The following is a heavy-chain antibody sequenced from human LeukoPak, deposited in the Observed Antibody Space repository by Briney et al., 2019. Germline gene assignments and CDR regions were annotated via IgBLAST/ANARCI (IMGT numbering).Heavy chain of an antibody. V-gene: IGHV3-9*01. CDR1: GFTFTDYA. J-gene: IGHJ4*02. D-gene: IGHD6-6*01. CDR3: ARGPNSNWSGLDF. Sequence: PGGSLRLSCAASGFTFTDYAMHWVRHAPGRGLEWVSGISWNSNSIGYADSVKGRFTVSRDNAKSTLYLQVNNLRAEDTAVYYCARGPNSNWSGLDFWGQGTLLTVSS. CDR2: ISWNSNSI.